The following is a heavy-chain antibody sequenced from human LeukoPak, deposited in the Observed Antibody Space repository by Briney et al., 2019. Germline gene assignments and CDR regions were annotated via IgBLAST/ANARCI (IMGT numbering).Heavy chain of an antibody. Sequence: SETLSLTCAVSGGSIGASINSPNWWSWVRQPPGKGLEWIGYIYYSGSTYYNPSLKSRVTISVDTSKNQFSLKLSSVTAADTAVYYCARAVYGGTYNWFDPWGQGTLVTVSS. CDR1: GGSIGASINSPNW. J-gene: IGHJ5*02. CDR2: IYYSGST. D-gene: IGHD4-23*01. CDR3: ARAVYGGTYNWFDP. V-gene: IGHV4-30-4*01.